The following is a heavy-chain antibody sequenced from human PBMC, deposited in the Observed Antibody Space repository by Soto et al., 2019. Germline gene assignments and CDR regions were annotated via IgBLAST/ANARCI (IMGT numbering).Heavy chain of an antibody. CDR2: ISTYDGNTNT. V-gene: IGHV1-18*04. CDR1: TETFNNYG. CDR3: ARGGQKNVSTSIGP. J-gene: IGHJ5*02. Sequence: AASVKVSCRASTETFNNYGSAWVRQAPGQGLEWMGWISTYDGNTNTYHKKRFQGRFTMTSDSASNTAYMELRSLTPDETAVYYCARGGQKNVSTSIGPWGQGTLVTVCS.